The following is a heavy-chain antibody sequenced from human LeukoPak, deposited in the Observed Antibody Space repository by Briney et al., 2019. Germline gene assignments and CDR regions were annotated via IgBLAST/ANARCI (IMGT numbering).Heavy chain of an antibody. D-gene: IGHD6-13*01. Sequence: SETLSLICSVSGGSVNTYYWSWIRQPPGKGLERIGYVYYTGSTNYNPSLKSRVTIFEDKSKNQFSLRLSSVTAADTAVYYCARHIAAAGTVDYWGQGTLVTVSS. CDR3: ARHIAAAGTVDY. V-gene: IGHV4-59*08. CDR2: VYYTGST. J-gene: IGHJ4*02. CDR1: GGSVNTYY.